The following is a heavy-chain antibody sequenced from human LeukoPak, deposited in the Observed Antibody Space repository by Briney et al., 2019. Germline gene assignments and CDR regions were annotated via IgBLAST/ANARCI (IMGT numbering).Heavy chain of an antibody. Sequence: GESLKISCKGSGSRFTSYWIGWVRQMPGKGLEWMGIIYPGDSDTRYSPSFQGQVTISADKSISTAYLQWSSLKASDTAMYYCARLRAGYSSGWEKLDYWGQGTLVTVSS. CDR1: GSRFTSYW. V-gene: IGHV5-51*01. CDR3: ARLRAGYSSGWEKLDY. D-gene: IGHD6-19*01. J-gene: IGHJ4*02. CDR2: IYPGDSDT.